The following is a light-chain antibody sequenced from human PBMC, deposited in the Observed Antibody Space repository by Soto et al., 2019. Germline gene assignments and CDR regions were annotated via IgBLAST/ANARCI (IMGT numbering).Light chain of an antibody. CDR2: SAS. Sequence: EIVLTQPPGTLSLSPGERATVSCRASQIVSSTYLAWYQQKPGQAPRLLIHSASSRATGIPDRFSGSGSGTEFTLTISRLEPEDFAVYYCQQYGNSPPTTFGGGTKVEIK. J-gene: IGKJ4*01. CDR3: QQYGNSPPTT. CDR1: QIVSSTY. V-gene: IGKV3-20*01.